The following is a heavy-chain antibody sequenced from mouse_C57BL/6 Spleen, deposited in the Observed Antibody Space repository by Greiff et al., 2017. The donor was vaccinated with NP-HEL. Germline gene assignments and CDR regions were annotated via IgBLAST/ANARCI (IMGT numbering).Heavy chain of an antibody. CDR3: VRDNYGSSYTWFAY. Sequence: EVQLVDSFGGLVQPKGSLKLSCAASGFSFNTYAMNWVRQAPGKGLEWVARIRSKSNNYATYYADSVKDRFTISRDDSESMLYLQMNNLKSEDTAMYYGVRDNYGSSYTWFAYWGQGTLVTVSA. CDR2: IRSKSNNYAT. D-gene: IGHD1-1*01. CDR1: GFSFNTYA. J-gene: IGHJ3*01. V-gene: IGHV10-1*01.